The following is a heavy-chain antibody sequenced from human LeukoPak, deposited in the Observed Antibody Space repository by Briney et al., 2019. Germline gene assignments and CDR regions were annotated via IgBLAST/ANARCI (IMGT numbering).Heavy chain of an antibody. D-gene: IGHD5-18*01. CDR1: GGSFSGYY. V-gene: IGHV4-34*01. J-gene: IGHJ6*02. Sequence: SETLCLTCAVYGGSFSGYYWSGIRQPPGKGREWRGEINHSESTNYNPSLKSRVTISVDTSKNQFSLKLSSVTAADTAVYYCARVGYSYGYSYYYYGMDVWGQGTTVTVSS. CDR2: INHSEST. CDR3: ARVGYSYGYSYYYYGMDV.